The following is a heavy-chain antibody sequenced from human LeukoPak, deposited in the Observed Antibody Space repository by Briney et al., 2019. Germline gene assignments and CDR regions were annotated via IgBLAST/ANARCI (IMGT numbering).Heavy chain of an antibody. J-gene: IGHJ4*02. V-gene: IGHV1-8*01. CDR1: GYTFTSSD. CDR2: MNPNSGDT. D-gene: IGHD6-19*01. CDR3: ARGGAGTLEAVD. Sequence: ASVKVSCRASGYTFTSSDINWVRQATGQGLEWMGWMNPNSGDTGYAQKLQGRVTMTRDTSISTAYMELSSLTSDDTAVYCCARGGAGTLEAVDWGQGTLVTVSS.